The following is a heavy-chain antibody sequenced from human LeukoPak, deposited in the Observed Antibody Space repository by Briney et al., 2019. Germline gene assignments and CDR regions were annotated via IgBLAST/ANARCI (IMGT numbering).Heavy chain of an antibody. CDR2: MSSDNGNT. CDR3: ANVAKGRYFFYYMDV. D-gene: IGHD5-12*01. V-gene: IGHV1-18*01. CDR1: GHSINTFG. J-gene: IGHJ6*03. Sequence: ASVKVSCKTSGHSINTFGITWVRQALGQGLEWIGWMSSDNGNTNYADKFQGRVTITRDTSRTTAYMELRSLRSDDTAVYFCANVAKGRYFFYYMDVWGAGTTVTVSS.